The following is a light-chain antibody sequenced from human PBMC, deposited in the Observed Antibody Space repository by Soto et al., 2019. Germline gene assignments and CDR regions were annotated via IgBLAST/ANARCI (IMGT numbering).Light chain of an antibody. J-gene: IGLJ2*01. CDR1: SSDVGGYNY. CDR2: DVS. CDR3: RSYAGSYTFVV. Sequence: QSALTQPRSVSGSPGQSVTISCTGTSSDVGGYNYVSWYQQHPGKAPKLMIYDVSKRPSGVPDRFSGSKSGNTASLTISGLPAPDAADYYFRSYAGSYTFVVFGGGTKLTVL. V-gene: IGLV2-11*01.